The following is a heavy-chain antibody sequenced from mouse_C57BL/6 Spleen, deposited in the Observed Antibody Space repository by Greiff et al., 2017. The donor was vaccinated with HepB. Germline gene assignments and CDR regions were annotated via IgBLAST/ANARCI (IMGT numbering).Heavy chain of an antibody. CDR2: IWSDGST. D-gene: IGHD2-12*01. V-gene: IGHV2-2*01. Sequence: VKLVESGPGLVQPSQCLSITCTVSGFSFPRYGVHWVRQSPGKCLEWLGVIWSDGSTDYHAAFISRLSISKDNSKLQVFFKRNSLQADDTAIYYCARCSCYLRYFDVWGTGTTVTVSS. CDR3: ARCSCYLRYFDV. CDR1: GFSFPRYG. J-gene: IGHJ1*03.